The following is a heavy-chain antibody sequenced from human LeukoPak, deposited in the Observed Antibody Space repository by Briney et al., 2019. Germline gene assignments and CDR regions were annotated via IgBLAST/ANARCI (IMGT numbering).Heavy chain of an antibody. Sequence: GGSLRLSCAASGLTFSSYRMNWVRQAPGKGLEWVSSISSSSSYIYYADSVKGRFTISRDNAKNSLYLQMNSLRAEDTAVYYCASGRDYGVFDYWGQGTLVTVSS. J-gene: IGHJ4*02. CDR3: ASGRDYGVFDY. CDR1: GLTFSSYR. V-gene: IGHV3-21*01. D-gene: IGHD4-17*01. CDR2: ISSSSSYI.